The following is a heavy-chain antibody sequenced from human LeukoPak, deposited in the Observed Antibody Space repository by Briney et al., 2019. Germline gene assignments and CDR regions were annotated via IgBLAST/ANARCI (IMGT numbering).Heavy chain of an antibody. D-gene: IGHD3-10*01. CDR2: ISWNSGSI. CDR1: GFTFDDYA. V-gene: IGHV3-9*01. CDR3: AKSGPITMVRGVIHYYYGMDV. Sequence: GRSLRLSCAASGFTFDDYAMHWVRQAPGKGLEWVSGISWNSGSIGYADSVKGRFTISRDNAKNSLYLQMNSLRAEDTALYYCAKSGPITMVRGVIHYYYGMDVWGQGTTATVSS. J-gene: IGHJ6*02.